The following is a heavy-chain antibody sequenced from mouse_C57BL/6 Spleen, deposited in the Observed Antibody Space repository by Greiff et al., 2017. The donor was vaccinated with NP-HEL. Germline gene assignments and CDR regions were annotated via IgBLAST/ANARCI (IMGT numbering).Heavy chain of an antibody. CDR2: INPGSGGT. D-gene: IGHD2-1*01. CDR3: ARGNSYYFDY. Sequence: QLKQSGAELVRPGTSVKVSCKASGYAFTNYLIEWVKQRPGQGLEWIGVINPGSGGTNYNEKFKGKATLTADKSSSTAYMQLSSLTSEDSAVYFCARGNSYYFDYWGQGTTLTVSS. CDR1: GYAFTNYL. J-gene: IGHJ2*01. V-gene: IGHV1-54*01.